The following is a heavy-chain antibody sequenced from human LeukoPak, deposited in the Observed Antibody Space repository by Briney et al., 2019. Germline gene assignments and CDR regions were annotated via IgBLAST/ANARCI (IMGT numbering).Heavy chain of an antibody. CDR2: IKQDGNKK. Sequence: GGSLRLSCAASGFTFSSYWMNWVRQAPGKGLEWMANIKQDGNKKYYVDSVKGRFTISRDNAKNSLYLQMKSLRAEDTAVYYCARDLVGGDYWGQGTLVTVSS. V-gene: IGHV3-7*01. D-gene: IGHD3-16*01. CDR3: ARDLVGGDY. CDR1: GFTFSSYW. J-gene: IGHJ4*02.